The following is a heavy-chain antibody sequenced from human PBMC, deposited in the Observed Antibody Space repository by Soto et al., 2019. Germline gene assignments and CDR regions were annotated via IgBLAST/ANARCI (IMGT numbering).Heavy chain of an antibody. Sequence: EVQLVESEGGLVQPGGSLRLSCEASGFIFTTSDMSWVRQAPGKGLEWISSITITGDTTHYADSVKGRFTISRDNSRNQVDLQMNRLRGGDTAVYYCAEGGGGDHGYWGQGTLVAVSS. CDR1: GFIFTTSD. CDR2: ITITGDTT. D-gene: IGHD2-21*02. J-gene: IGHJ4*02. V-gene: IGHV3-23*04. CDR3: AEGGGGDHGY.